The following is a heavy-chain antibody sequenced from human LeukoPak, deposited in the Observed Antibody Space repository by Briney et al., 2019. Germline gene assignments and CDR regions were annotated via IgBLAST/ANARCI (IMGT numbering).Heavy chain of an antibody. D-gene: IGHD4-23*01. V-gene: IGHV3-48*04. CDR3: ARATVVSPNY. CDR1: GFTFSSYA. CDR2: ISSGSDAI. Sequence: GGSLRLSCAASGFTFSSYAMSWVRQAPGKGLEWVSYISSGSDAIYYADSVKGRFTISRDNAKNSLYLQMNSLRAEDTAVYYCARATVVSPNYWGQGTLVTVSS. J-gene: IGHJ4*02.